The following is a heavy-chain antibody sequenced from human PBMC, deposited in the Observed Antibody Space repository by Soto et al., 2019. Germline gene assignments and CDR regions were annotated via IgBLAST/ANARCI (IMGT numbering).Heavy chain of an antibody. CDR2: ISYDGSNK. D-gene: IGHD3-22*01. Sequence: PGGSLRLSCAASGFTFSSYGMHWVRQAPGKGLEWVAVISYDGSNKYYADSVKGRFTISRDNSKNTLYLQMNSLRAEDTAVYYCAKGRHYDSSGYYRVGSFDIWCPGTMVT. J-gene: IGHJ3*02. V-gene: IGHV3-30*18. CDR3: AKGRHYDSSGYYRVGSFDI. CDR1: GFTFSSYG.